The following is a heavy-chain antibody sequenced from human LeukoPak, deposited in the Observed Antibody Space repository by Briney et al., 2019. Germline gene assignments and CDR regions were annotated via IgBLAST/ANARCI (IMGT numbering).Heavy chain of an antibody. CDR3: AKFLSGWYGGGDY. V-gene: IGHV3-7*03. D-gene: IGHD6-19*01. CDR2: IKQDGSEK. Sequence: GGSLRLSCAASGFTFSSYWMTWVRQAPGKGLEWVANIKQDGSEKYYVDSVKGRFTISRDNAKNSLSLQMNSLRAEDTAVYYCAKFLSGWYGGGDYWGQGTLVTVSS. J-gene: IGHJ4*02. CDR1: GFTFSSYW.